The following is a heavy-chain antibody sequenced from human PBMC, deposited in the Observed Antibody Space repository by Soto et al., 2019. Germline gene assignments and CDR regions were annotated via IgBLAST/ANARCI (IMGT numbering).Heavy chain of an antibody. Sequence: QVQLVESGGGVVQPGRSLRLSCAASGFTFSNYGMHWVRQAPGKGLEWVAVISYHGSDKYYADSVKGRFTISRDNSKNTLYLQMDSLRAEETAVYYCAKDHVTTTVTTVGYWGQGTLVTVSS. D-gene: IGHD4-17*01. J-gene: IGHJ4*02. V-gene: IGHV3-30*18. CDR3: AKDHVTTTVTTVGY. CDR2: ISYHGSDK. CDR1: GFTFSNYG.